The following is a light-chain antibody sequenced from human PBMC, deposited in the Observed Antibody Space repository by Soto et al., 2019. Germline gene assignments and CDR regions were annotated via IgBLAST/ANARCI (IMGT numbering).Light chain of an antibody. CDR2: DAS. CDR3: QQRSNWPPAPT. J-gene: IGKJ5*01. Sequence: EIVLTQSPATLSLSPGERATLSCRASQSVSSYLAWYQQKPGQAPRLLIYDASNRATGIPARFSGSGSGTDFTLTISSLEPEDFAVYYCQQRSNWPPAPTFGQGTRLEI. V-gene: IGKV3-11*01. CDR1: QSVSSY.